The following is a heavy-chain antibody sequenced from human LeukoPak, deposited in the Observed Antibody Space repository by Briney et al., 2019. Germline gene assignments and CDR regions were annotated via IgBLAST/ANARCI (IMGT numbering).Heavy chain of an antibody. Sequence: PGGSLRLSCAASGFTFSSYSMNWVRQAPGKGLEWVSSISSSSSYIYYADSVKGRFTISRDNAKNSLYLQMNSLRAEDTAVYCCARDPYDYGDSYYDYWGQGTLVTVSS. CDR3: ARDPYDYGDSYYDY. V-gene: IGHV3-21*01. CDR1: GFTFSSYS. D-gene: IGHD4-17*01. CDR2: ISSSSSYI. J-gene: IGHJ4*02.